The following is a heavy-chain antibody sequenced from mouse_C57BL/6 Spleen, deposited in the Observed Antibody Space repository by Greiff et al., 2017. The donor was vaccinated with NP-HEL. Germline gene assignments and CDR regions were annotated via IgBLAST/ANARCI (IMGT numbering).Heavy chain of an antibody. CDR2: IDPETGGT. D-gene: IGHD2-12*01. V-gene: IGHV1-15*01. CDR1: GYTFTDYE. Sequence: VQLQQSGAELVRPGASVTLSCKASGYTFTDYEMHWVKQTPVHGLEWIGAIDPETGGTAYNQKFKGKAILTADKSSRTAYMELRSLTSEDSAVYYCTRSYYSGAMDYWGQGTSVTVSS. CDR3: TRSYYSGAMDY. J-gene: IGHJ4*01.